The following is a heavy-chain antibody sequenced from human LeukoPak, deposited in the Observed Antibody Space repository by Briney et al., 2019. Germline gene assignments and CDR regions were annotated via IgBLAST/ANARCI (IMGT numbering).Heavy chain of an antibody. CDR1: GFIFSNFW. CDR3: GGGPGY. D-gene: IGHD2-15*01. Sequence: GGSLRLSCAASGFIFSNFWMRWVRQAPGKGLEWVANIKRDGSEQYYVDSVKGRFIISRDNAKNSVSLQMSSLRAEDTAVCYCGGGPGYWGQGTLVTVSS. CDR2: IKRDGSEQ. V-gene: IGHV3-7*01. J-gene: IGHJ4*02.